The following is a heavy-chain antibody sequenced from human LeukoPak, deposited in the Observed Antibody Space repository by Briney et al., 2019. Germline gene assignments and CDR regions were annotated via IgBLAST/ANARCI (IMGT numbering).Heavy chain of an antibody. CDR2: MNPNSGNT. CDR3: ARIKDYYYMDV. Sequence: GASVKVSCKASGYTFTSYDINWVRQATGQGLEWMGWMNPNSGNTGYAQKFQGRVTITRNTSISTAYMELSSLRSEDTAVYYRARIKDYYYMDVWGKGTTVTVSS. J-gene: IGHJ6*03. V-gene: IGHV1-8*03. CDR1: GYTFTSYD.